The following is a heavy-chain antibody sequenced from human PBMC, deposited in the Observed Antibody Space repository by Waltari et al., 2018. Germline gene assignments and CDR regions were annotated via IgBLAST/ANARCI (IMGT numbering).Heavy chain of an antibody. J-gene: IGHJ4*02. D-gene: IGHD1-26*01. Sequence: QAPGQGLEWMGWISAYNGNTNYSQKLQGRVTMTTDTSTSTAYMELRSLRSDDTAVYYCARDAGATIQGYWGQGTLVTVSS. CDR3: ARDAGATIQGY. V-gene: IGHV1-18*01. CDR2: ISAYNGNT.